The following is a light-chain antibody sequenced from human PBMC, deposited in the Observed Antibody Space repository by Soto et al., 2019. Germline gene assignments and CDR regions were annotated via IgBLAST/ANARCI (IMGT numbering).Light chain of an antibody. CDR1: QSVSSN. CDR2: GAS. V-gene: IGKV3-15*01. J-gene: IGKJ1*01. CDR3: QQYNNWWT. Sequence: EIVLTQSPGTLSPSPGERSTLSCRASQSVSSNLAWYQQKPGQAPXXLIYGASTRATGIPARFSGSGSGTEFTLTISSLQSEDFAVDDCQQYNNWWTFGQGTKVDIK.